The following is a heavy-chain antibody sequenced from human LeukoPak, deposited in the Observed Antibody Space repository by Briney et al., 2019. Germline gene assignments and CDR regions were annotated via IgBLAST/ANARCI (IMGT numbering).Heavy chain of an antibody. CDR2: IYSGGST. J-gene: IGHJ6*04. D-gene: IGHD6-6*01. Sequence: GGSLRLSCAASGFTVSSNYMSWVRQAPGKGLEWVSDIYSGGSTYYADSVKGRFTISRDNSKNTLYLQMNSLRAEDTAVYYCARVIAARWTDVWGKGTTVTVSS. CDR1: GFTVSSNY. CDR3: ARVIAARWTDV. V-gene: IGHV3-53*01.